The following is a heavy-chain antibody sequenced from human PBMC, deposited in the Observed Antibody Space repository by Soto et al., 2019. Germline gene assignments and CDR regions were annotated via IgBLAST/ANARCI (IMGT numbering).Heavy chain of an antibody. V-gene: IGHV3-7*05. CDR1: GFIFTNYW. CDR2: IKYDGNEK. J-gene: IGHJ4*02. D-gene: IGHD3-16*01. Sequence: SGGSLRLSCAASGFIFTNYWMTWVRQAPGKGLEWVAIIKYDGNEKYYVDPVKGRFTISRDNAKNSVYLQMNSLRAEDTAVYYCARVKYYDRSFDYWGQGTLVTVSS. CDR3: ARVKYYDRSFDY.